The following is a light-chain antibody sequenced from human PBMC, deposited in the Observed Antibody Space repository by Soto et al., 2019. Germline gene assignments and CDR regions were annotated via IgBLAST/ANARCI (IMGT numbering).Light chain of an antibody. CDR3: QHYSSNSGT. J-gene: IGKJ1*01. CDR2: DAS. CDR1: QRMSGF. Sequence: IQRTKSPATLSASVGDRVTITCRASQRMSGFLAWYQQKPGKAPQLLISDASSLESGVPSRFSGGGSGTAFTLTISSLQPEDFATYYCQHYSSNSGTFGPGTKVDIK. V-gene: IGKV1-5*01.